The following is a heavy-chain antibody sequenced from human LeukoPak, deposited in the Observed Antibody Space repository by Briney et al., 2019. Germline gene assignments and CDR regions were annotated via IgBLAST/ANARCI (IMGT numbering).Heavy chain of an antibody. CDR2: IYYSGST. J-gene: IGHJ2*01. Sequence: SETLSLTCTVSGGSISSSSYYWSWIRQPPGKGLEWIGYIYYSGSTNYNPSLKSRVTISVDTSKNQFSLKLSSVTAADTAVYYCARARGGDYGDYWYFDLWGRGTLVTVSS. CDR1: GGSISSSSYY. D-gene: IGHD4-17*01. V-gene: IGHV4-61*01. CDR3: ARARGGDYGDYWYFDL.